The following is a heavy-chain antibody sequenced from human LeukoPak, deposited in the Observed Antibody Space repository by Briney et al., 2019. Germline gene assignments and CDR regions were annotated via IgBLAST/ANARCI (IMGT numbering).Heavy chain of an antibody. CDR3: ARVVGGSFRSAFDI. D-gene: IGHD1-26*01. V-gene: IGHV1-24*01. J-gene: IGHJ3*02. CDR2: FDPEDGET. CDR1: GYTLTELS. Sequence: GASVKVSCKVSGYTLTELSMHWVRQAPGKGLEWMGGFDPEDGETIYAQKFQGRVTMTEDTSTDTAYMELSSLRSEDTAVYYCARVVGGSFRSAFDIWGQGTMVTVSS.